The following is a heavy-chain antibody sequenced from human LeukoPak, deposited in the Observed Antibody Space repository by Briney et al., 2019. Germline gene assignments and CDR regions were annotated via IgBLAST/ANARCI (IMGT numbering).Heavy chain of an antibody. CDR3: ARGVDIVVVPAALGDY. CDR2: INPSGGST. D-gene: IGHD2-2*03. V-gene: IGHV1-46*03. Sequence: ASVEGSCKASGYTFTSYYMHWVRQAPGQGLEWMGIINPSGGSTSYAQKFQGRVTMTRDTSTSTVYMELSSLRSEDTALYYCARGVDIVVVPAALGDYWGQGTLVTVSS. CDR1: GYTFTSYY. J-gene: IGHJ4*02.